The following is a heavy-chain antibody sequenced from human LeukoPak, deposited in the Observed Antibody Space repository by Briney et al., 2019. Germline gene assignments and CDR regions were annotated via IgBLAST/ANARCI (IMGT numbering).Heavy chain of an antibody. J-gene: IGHJ4*02. CDR3: AATVTTPGSYYFDY. CDR2: IYYTGVT. D-gene: IGHD4-17*01. V-gene: IGHV4-39*07. CDR1: GGYIITSGHY. Sequence: SETLSLTCTVSGGYIITSGHYWGWIRQPPGKGLEWIGSIYYTGVTSTNPFFRSRMSISVDTSKNQFSLNLTSVTAADTAVYYCAATVTTPGSYYFDYWGQGTLVTVSS.